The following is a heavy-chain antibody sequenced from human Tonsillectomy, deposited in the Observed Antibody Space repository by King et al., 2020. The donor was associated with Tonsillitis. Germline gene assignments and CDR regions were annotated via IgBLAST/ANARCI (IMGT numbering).Heavy chain of an antibody. Sequence: QLVQSGPEVRKPGTSVKVSCKASGLTFSTSAVQWVRQARGQRLEWIGWIVVGSGNTNYAQKFQERVTITRDMSTRTVYMELSSLRSEDTAVYYCATEGGMATWVVPWGQGTLVTVSS. D-gene: IGHD5-12*01. J-gene: IGHJ5*02. CDR3: ATEGGMATWVVP. V-gene: IGHV1-58*01. CDR2: IVVGSGNT. CDR1: GLTFSTSA.